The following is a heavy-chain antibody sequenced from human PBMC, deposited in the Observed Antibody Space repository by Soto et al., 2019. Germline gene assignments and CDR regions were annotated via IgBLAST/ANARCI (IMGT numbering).Heavy chain of an antibody. J-gene: IGHJ4*02. CDR2: ISYDGSNK. CDR3: ARVGRLHYFDY. CDR1: GVTFSSYA. Sequence: QVQLVESGGGVVQPGRSLRISCAASGVTFSSYAMHWVRQAPGKGLEWVAVISYDGSNKYYADSVKGRFTISRDNSKNTLYLQMNSLRAEATAVYYCARVGRLHYFDYWGQGTLLTVSS. V-gene: IGHV3-30-3*01. D-gene: IGHD4-17*01.